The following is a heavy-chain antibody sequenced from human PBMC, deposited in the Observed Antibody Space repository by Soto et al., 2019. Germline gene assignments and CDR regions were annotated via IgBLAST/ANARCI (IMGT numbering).Heavy chain of an antibody. Sequence: QVQLVESGGGVFQPGRSLRLSCAAAGFTFSSYAMHLVRQAPGKGLEWVAVISYDGSNKYYADSVKCRFTISRDNSKNTLYLQMNSLRAEDTAVYYCAREPPIAAAGDRDACDIWCQGTMVPVSS. D-gene: IGHD6-13*01. CDR3: AREPPIAAAGDRDACDI. V-gene: IGHV3-30*16. CDR2: ISYDGSNK. CDR1: GFTFSSYA. J-gene: IGHJ3*02.